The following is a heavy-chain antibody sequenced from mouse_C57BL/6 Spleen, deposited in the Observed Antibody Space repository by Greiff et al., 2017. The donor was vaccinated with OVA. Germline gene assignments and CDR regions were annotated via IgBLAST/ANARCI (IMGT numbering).Heavy chain of an antibody. J-gene: IGHJ4*01. CDR1: GYTFTSSW. CDR3: ARGVEYDGYDY. D-gene: IGHD1-2*01. CDR2: IDPKSGGT. V-gene: IGHV1-72*01. Sequence: VQLQQPGAELVKPGASVKLSCKASGYTFTSSWMHWVKQRPGRGLEWIGRIDPKSGGTKYNEKFKGKATLTVDKPSSTAYMQLSSLTSEVSAVDYWARGVEYDGYDYWGQGTSVTVSS.